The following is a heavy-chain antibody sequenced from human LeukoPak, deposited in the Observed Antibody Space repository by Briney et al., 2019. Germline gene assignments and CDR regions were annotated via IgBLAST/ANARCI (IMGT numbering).Heavy chain of an antibody. CDR3: ARDFIAVGGSNLFLMV. CDR2: INAANGNS. CDR1: GYTSSNFA. J-gene: IGHJ1*01. Sequence: PGASVKVSCKASGYTSSNFAIHWVRQAPGQSLGWMGWINAANGNSVYSEKLQGRVTISRDTSASTAYMEVGSLKSEDTGIYFCARDFIAVGGSNLFLMVWGQGTLVTVSS. V-gene: IGHV1-3*01. D-gene: IGHD6-19*01.